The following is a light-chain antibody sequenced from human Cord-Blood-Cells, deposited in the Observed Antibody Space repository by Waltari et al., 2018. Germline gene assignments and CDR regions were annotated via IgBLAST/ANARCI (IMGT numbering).Light chain of an antibody. J-gene: IGLJ3*02. CDR1: SSNIGSNY. Sequence: QSVLTQPPSASGTPGQRVTISCSGSSSNIGSNYVYWYQQHPGTAPKLIIYRNNQRPSWLPDRFSGYKSGTSASLAISWLRSEDEADYYCAAWDDSLSGPNWVFGGGTKLTVL. CDR2: RNN. CDR3: AAWDDSLSGPNWV. V-gene: IGLV1-47*01.